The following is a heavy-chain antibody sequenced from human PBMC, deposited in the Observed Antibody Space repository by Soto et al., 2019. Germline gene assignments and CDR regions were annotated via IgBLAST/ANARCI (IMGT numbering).Heavy chain of an antibody. CDR3: ARGECSSNYCFTRWALDI. Sequence: SETLSLTCAVYGGSFSGYYWTWIRQTPGKGLEWIGEISHSGSTNYKPSLKSRVTISADPSEKQFSLNLTSVTAADSGVYYCARGECSSNYCFTRWALDIWGQGTVVTVS. CDR1: GGSFSGYY. D-gene: IGHD2-2*01. V-gene: IGHV4-34*01. J-gene: IGHJ3*02. CDR2: ISHSGST.